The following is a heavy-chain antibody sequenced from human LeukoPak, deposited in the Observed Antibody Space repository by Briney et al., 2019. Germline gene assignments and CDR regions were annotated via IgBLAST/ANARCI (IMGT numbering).Heavy chain of an antibody. V-gene: IGHV1-2*02. D-gene: IGHD3-3*01. J-gene: IGHJ4*02. Sequence: ASVKVSCKASGYTFTGYYMHWVRQAPGQGLEWMGWINPNSGGTNYAQKFQGRVTMTRDTSISTAYMELSRLRSDDTAVYYCARGAGFLEWLTHDYWGQGTLVTVSS. CDR3: ARGAGFLEWLTHDY. CDR2: INPNSGGT. CDR1: GYTFTGYY.